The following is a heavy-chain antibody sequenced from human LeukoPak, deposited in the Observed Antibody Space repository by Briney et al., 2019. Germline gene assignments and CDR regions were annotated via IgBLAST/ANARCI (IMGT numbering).Heavy chain of an antibody. CDR1: GFSFRYFA. CDR2: IHTDGRIT. D-gene: IGHD1-26*01. Sequence: GGSLGLSCVGSGFSFRYFAIHWVRQAPGKGLEYVSVIHTDGRITYYADSVKGRFTISRDNSKNTVYLQMGSLRGDDMAVYYCTRDGGSFCDFDYWGQGALVTVSS. CDR3: TRDGGSFCDFDY. J-gene: IGHJ4*02. V-gene: IGHV3-64*02.